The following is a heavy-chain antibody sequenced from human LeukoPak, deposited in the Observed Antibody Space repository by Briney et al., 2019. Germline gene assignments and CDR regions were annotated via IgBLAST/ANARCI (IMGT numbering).Heavy chain of an antibody. CDR1: GGSISSYY. D-gene: IGHD2-2*01. Sequence: PSETLSLTCTVSGGSISSYYWSWIRQPPGEGLEWIGYIYYSGSTNYNPSLKSRVTISVDTSKNQFSLKLSSVTAADTAVYYCARDRPDNIVVVPAASNYYYMDVWGKGTTVTVSS. J-gene: IGHJ6*03. V-gene: IGHV4-59*01. CDR2: IYYSGST. CDR3: ARDRPDNIVVVPAASNYYYMDV.